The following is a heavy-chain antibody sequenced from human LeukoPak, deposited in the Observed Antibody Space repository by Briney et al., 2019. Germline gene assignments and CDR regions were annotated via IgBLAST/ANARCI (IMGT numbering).Heavy chain of an antibody. J-gene: IGHJ6*03. CDR2: IYTSGST. V-gene: IGHV4-4*07. D-gene: IGHD3-22*01. Sequence: SETLSLTCTVSGGSISSYYWSWIRQPAGKGLEWIGRIYTSGSTNYNPSLKSRVTISVDKSKNQFSLKLSSVTAADTAVYYCARVGNYYDSSGYYYYYYMDVWAKGPRSPSP. CDR1: GGSISSYY. CDR3: ARVGNYYDSSGYYYYYYMDV.